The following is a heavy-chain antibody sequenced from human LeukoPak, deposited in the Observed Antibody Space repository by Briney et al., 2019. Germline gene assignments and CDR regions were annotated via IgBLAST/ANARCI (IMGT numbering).Heavy chain of an antibody. CDR3: ARGDSSGYSLLHH. CDR2: INPNSGGT. D-gene: IGHD3-22*01. J-gene: IGHJ5*02. CDR1: GYTFTGYY. V-gene: IGHV1-2*02. Sequence: VVSVRVSCKACGYTFTGYYMHWVRQAPGQGLEWMGWINPNSGGTNYAQKLQGRVTMTRDTSISTAYMELSRLRSDDTAVYYCARGDSSGYSLLHHWGQGPLVTVSS.